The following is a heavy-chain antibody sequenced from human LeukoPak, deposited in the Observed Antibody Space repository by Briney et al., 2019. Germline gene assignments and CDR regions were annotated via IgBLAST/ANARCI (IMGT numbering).Heavy chain of an antibody. CDR3: ASSHGYGDPWFDP. CDR2: INPNSGGT. Sequence: GASVKVSCKASGYTFTGYYMHWVRQAPGQGLEWMGWINPNSGGTNYVQKFQGWVTMTRDTSISTAYMELSRLRSDDTAVYYCASSHGYGDPWFDPWGQGTLVTVSS. J-gene: IGHJ5*02. V-gene: IGHV1-2*04. CDR1: GYTFTGYY. D-gene: IGHD4-17*01.